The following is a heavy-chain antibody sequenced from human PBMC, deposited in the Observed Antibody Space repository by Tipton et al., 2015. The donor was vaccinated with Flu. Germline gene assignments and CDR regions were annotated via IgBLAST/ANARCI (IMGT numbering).Heavy chain of an antibody. J-gene: IGHJ3*01. V-gene: IGHV3-7*01. Sequence: SLRLSCAASGFTLSSYWMSWVRQAPGKGLEWVANIKQDGSEKYYVDSVKGRFTISRDNAKNSLYLQMNSLRVEDTAVYYCARDPFLGTGDAFDVWGRGTMVTVSS. D-gene: IGHD2/OR15-2a*01. CDR1: GFTLSSYW. CDR3: ARDPFLGTGDAFDV. CDR2: IKQDGSEK.